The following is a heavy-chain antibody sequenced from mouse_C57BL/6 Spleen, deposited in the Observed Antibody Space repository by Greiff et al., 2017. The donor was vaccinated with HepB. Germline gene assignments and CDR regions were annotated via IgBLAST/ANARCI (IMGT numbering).Heavy chain of an antibody. CDR1: GYTFTSYW. Sequence: QVQLQQPGAELVKPGASVKLSCKASGYTFTSYWMQWVKQRPGQGLEWIGEIDPSDSYTNYNQKFKGKATLTVDTSSSTAYMQLSSLTSEDSAVYYCAPTLLGWFAYWGQGTLVTVSA. J-gene: IGHJ3*01. V-gene: IGHV1-50*01. D-gene: IGHD4-1*01. CDR3: APTLLGWFAY. CDR2: IDPSDSYT.